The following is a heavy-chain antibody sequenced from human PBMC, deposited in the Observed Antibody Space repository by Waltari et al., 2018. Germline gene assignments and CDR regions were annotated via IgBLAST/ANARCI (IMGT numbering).Heavy chain of an antibody. CDR2: VSWKSGNL. Sequence: EVQLVESGGGLVQPGRSLRLSCAASGFSFDEEGRQLVRQAPGKGLEWVAGVSWKSGNLGYADSVQGRFTISRDDAKNSLYLQMNSLRAEDTAVYYCAKDVAAGDPPNYYSYMDVWGKGTTVTVSS. V-gene: IGHV3-9*01. CDR1: GFSFDEEG. J-gene: IGHJ6*03. CDR3: AKDVAAGDPPNYYSYMDV. D-gene: IGHD6-13*01.